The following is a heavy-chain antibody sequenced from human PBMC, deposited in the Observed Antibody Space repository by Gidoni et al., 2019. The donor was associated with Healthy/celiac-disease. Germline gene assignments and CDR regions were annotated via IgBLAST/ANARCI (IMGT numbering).Heavy chain of an antibody. V-gene: IGHV4-39*01. Sequence: QLQLQESGPGLVKPSETLSLTCTVSGRSISSSSYYWGWIRQPPGKGLEGIGSIYYSGSTYYNPALKSRVTISVETSKNQFSLKLSSVTAADTAVYYCARRAMATLRGEYFQHWGQGTLVTVSS. CDR1: GRSISSSSYY. D-gene: IGHD2-15*01. J-gene: IGHJ1*01. CDR3: ARRAMATLRGEYFQH. CDR2: IYYSGST.